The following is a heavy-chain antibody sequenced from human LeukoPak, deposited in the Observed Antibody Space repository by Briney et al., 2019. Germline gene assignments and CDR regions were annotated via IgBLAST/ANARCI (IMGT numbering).Heavy chain of an antibody. D-gene: IGHD3-22*01. V-gene: IGHV3-30*18. J-gene: IGHJ4*02. CDR2: ISYDGSNK. Sequence: GGSLRLSCAASGFTFSSYGMHWVRQAPGKGLEWVAVISYDGSNKYYADSVKGRFTISRDYSKNTLYLQMNSLRAEDTAVYYCAKEYYYDSSGLDYWGQGTLVTVSS. CDR3: AKEYYYDSSGLDY. CDR1: GFTFSSYG.